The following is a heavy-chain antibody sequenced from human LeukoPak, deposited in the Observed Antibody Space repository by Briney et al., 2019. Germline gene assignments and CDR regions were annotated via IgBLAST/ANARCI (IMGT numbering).Heavy chain of an antibody. D-gene: IGHD2-2*01. CDR1: GYTFTSYG. CDR3: AGFDCSSTSCYDYYYMDL. Sequence: ASVKVSCKASGYTFTSYGISWVRQAPRQRLEWMGWISAYNGNTNYAQKLQGRVTMTTDTSTSTAYMELRSLRSDDTTVYYCAGFDCSSTSCYDYYYMDLWGKGTTVTVSS. J-gene: IGHJ6*03. V-gene: IGHV1-18*01. CDR2: ISAYNGNT.